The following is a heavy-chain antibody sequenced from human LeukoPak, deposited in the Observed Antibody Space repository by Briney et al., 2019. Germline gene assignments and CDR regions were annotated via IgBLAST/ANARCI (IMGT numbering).Heavy chain of an antibody. D-gene: IGHD3-10*01. CDR2: MHPNSGNT. Sequence: ASVKVSCKASGYTFSNYDINWVRQTTGQGLEWMGWMHPNSGNTGLALKFQGRLTITRNISISTAYMGLSSLTSEDTAVYYCAREGGYYGSGSFFDYWGQGTLVTVSS. V-gene: IGHV1-8*03. CDR3: AREGGYYGSGSFFDY. CDR1: GYTFSNYD. J-gene: IGHJ4*02.